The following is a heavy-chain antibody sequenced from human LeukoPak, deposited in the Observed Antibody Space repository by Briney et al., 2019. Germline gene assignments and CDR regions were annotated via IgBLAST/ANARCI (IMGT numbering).Heavy chain of an antibody. CDR2: IIPIFGTA. CDR1: GGTFSSYA. D-gene: IGHD6-19*01. CDR3: ATAISGWSSYYYYMDV. J-gene: IGHJ6*03. V-gene: IGHV1-69*13. Sequence: SVKVSCKASGGTFSSYAISWVRQAPGQGLEWMGGIIPIFGTANYAQKFQGRVTITADESTSTAYMELSSLRSEDTAVYYCATAISGWSSYYYYMDVWGKGTTVTISS.